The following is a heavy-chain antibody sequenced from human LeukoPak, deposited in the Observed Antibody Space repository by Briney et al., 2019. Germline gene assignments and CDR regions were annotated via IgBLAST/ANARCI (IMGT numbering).Heavy chain of an antibody. D-gene: IGHD3-22*01. CDR1: GFTFSSYW. CDR2: INSDGSST. V-gene: IGHV3-74*01. J-gene: IGHJ4*02. CDR3: ARARQAYYYDSSGYYGDY. Sequence: GGSLRLSCAASGFTFSSYWMHWVRQAPGKGLVWVSRINSDGSSTSYADSVKGRFTISRDNAKNTLYLQMNSLRAEDTAVYYCARARQAYYYDSSGYYGDYWGQGTLVTVSS.